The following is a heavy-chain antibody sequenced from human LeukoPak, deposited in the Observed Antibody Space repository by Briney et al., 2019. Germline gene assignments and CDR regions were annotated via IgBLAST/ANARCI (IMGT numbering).Heavy chain of an antibody. V-gene: IGHV4-34*01. Sequence: PSETLSLTCAVYGGSFSGYYWSWIRQPPGKGLEWIGEINHSGSTNYNPSLKRRVTISVDTSKNQFSLKLTSVTAADTAVYYCAREAPNYSYEFDYWGQGTLVTVSS. CDR2: INHSGST. CDR3: AREAPNYSYEFDY. D-gene: IGHD4-11*01. J-gene: IGHJ4*02. CDR1: GGSFSGYY.